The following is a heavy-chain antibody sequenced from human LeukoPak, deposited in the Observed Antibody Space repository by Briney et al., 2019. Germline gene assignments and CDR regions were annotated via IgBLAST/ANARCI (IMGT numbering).Heavy chain of an antibody. CDR1: GFSLNTSGVG. CDR2: IYWDDEK. V-gene: IGHV2-5*02. CDR3: APRISRLLYGSGSFDY. Sequence: SGPTLVKPTQTLTLTCSFSGFSLNTSGVGVGWIRQPPGKALEWLAFIYWDDEKRYSPSLKTRLTVNKDTSKNQVVLTMTNMDPVDTATYYCAPRISRLLYGSGSFDYWGQGTLVTVPS. J-gene: IGHJ4*02. D-gene: IGHD3-10*01.